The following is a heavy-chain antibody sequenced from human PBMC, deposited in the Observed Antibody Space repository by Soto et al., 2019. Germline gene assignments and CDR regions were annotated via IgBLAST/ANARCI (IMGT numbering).Heavy chain of an antibody. J-gene: IGHJ4*02. D-gene: IGHD3-3*01. CDR3: AGWAAGIMIFGVPKDY. CDR1: GGSFSVHF. Sequence: PSETLSLTCVVYGGSFSVHFWSWIRHPPGKGLEWIGEINHSGSANYNPSLKSRVTISVDTSKNQFSLKLTSVTAADTAVYYCAGWAAGIMIFGVPKDYWSQGTQVTV. CDR2: INHSGSA. V-gene: IGHV4-34*01.